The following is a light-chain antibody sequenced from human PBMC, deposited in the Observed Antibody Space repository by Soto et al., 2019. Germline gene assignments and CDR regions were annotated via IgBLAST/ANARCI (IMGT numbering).Light chain of an antibody. CDR3: QQYDGLPPYT. V-gene: IGKV1-33*01. CDR1: QDIKDF. CDR2: DAS. J-gene: IGKJ2*01. Sequence: DIQMTQSPSSLSASVGDRVTITCQASQDIKDFLNWYQQKPGKAPKLLIYDASNVEPGVPSRFSGRGSGTDFTFTIASLQPEDIATYYCQQYDGLPPYTFGQGTKLEIK.